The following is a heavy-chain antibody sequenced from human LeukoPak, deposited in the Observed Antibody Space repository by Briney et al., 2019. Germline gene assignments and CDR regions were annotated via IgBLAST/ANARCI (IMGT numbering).Heavy chain of an antibody. Sequence: SLKISCTTFGVTFNRYTISCVRQTPGQRVERMGSIIPILGIATYARKFQGRFTITADKSTSTAYMELSSLRSEDTAVYYCARAQTEGTYYLWYFDYWGQGTLVTVSS. CDR2: IIPILGIA. CDR3: ARAQTEGTYYLWYFDY. J-gene: IGHJ4*02. V-gene: IGHV1-69*02. CDR1: GVTFNRYT. D-gene: IGHD1-26*01.